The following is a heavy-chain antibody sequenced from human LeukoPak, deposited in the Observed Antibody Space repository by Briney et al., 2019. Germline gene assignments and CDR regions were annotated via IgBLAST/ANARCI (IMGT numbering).Heavy chain of an antibody. D-gene: IGHD1-26*01. CDR2: IKQDGSEK. J-gene: IGHJ4*02. CDR3: ARGEGWD. V-gene: IGHV3-7*01. Sequence: PGGTLRLSCAASGFTFSSYGMSWVRQAPGKGLEWVANIKQDGSEKYYVDSVKGRFTISRDNAKNSLYLQMNSLRVEDTAVYYCARGEGWDWGQGTLVTVSS. CDR1: GFTFSSYG.